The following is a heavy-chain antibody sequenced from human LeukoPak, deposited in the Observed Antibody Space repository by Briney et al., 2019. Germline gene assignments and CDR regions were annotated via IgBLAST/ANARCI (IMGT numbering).Heavy chain of an antibody. V-gene: IGHV1-2*02. CDR3: ARDGGSYGPFDC. Sequence: ASVKVSCKASGYTFTGYYMHWVRQAPGQGLEWMGWINPNSGGTNYAQKLQGRVTMTTDTSTSTAYMELRSLRSDDTAVYYCARDGGSYGPFDCWGQGTLVTVSS. CDR1: GYTFTGYY. J-gene: IGHJ4*02. CDR2: INPNSGGT. D-gene: IGHD5-18*01.